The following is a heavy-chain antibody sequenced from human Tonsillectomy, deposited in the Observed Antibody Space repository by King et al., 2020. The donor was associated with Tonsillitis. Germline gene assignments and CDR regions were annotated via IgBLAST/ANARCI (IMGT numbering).Heavy chain of an antibody. Sequence: QLVQSGAEVKKPGSSVKVSCKASGGTFSSYAISWVRQAPGQGLEWMGRIIPILGIANYAQKFQGRVTITADKSTSTAYMELSSLRSEDTAVYYCARGAESTYYDYVWGSLNWFDPWGQGTLVTVSS. CDR1: GGTFSSYA. V-gene: IGHV1-69*04. J-gene: IGHJ5*02. CDR2: IIPILGIA. CDR3: ARGAESTYYDYVWGSLNWFDP. D-gene: IGHD3-16*01.